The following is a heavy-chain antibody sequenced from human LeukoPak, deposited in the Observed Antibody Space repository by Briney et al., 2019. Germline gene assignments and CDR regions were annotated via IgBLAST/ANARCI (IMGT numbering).Heavy chain of an antibody. CDR2: INHSGST. CDR3: ARVYSSSSKTHYYSYMDV. CDR1: GGSFSGYY. J-gene: IGHJ6*03. D-gene: IGHD6-6*01. V-gene: IGHV4-34*01. Sequence: PSETLSLTCAVYGGSFSGYYWSWIRQPPGKGLDWIGEINHSGSTNYNPSLKSRVTISVDTSKNQFSLKLSSVTAADTAVYYCARVYSSSSKTHYYSYMDVWGKGTTVTVSS.